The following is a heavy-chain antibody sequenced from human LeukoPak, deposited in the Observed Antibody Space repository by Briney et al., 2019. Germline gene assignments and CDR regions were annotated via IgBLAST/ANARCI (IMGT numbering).Heavy chain of an antibody. CDR2: IYYSGST. CDR1: GGSISSYY. D-gene: IGHD2-2*01. CDR3: ARGTDIVVVPAATYYMDV. J-gene: IGHJ6*03. Sequence: SETLSLTCTVSGGSISSYYWSWIRQPPGKGLEWIGYIYYSGSTNYNPSLKSRVTISVDTSKNQFSLKLSSVTAADTAVYYCARGTDIVVVPAATYYMDVWGKGTTVTVSS. V-gene: IGHV4-59*01.